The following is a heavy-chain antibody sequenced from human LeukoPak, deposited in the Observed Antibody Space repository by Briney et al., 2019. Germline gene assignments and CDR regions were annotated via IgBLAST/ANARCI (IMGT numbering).Heavy chain of an antibody. V-gene: IGHV3-7*01. D-gene: IGHD1-26*01. Sequence: GGSLRLSCTTSGFSFRNYWMGWVRQAPGKGLEWVANIKQDESEKYYVGSVKGRFSISRDNAKNSLYLQMNSLRDEDTAVYYCASSGSYRFDYWGQGTLVTVSS. CDR1: GFSFRNYW. CDR3: ASSGSYRFDY. J-gene: IGHJ4*02. CDR2: IKQDESEK.